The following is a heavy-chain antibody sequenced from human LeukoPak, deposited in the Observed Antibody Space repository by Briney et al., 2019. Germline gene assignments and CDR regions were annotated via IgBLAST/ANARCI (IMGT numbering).Heavy chain of an antibody. CDR2: ISYDGFDK. CDR1: GFTFSSYG. D-gene: IGHD3/OR15-3a*01. CDR3: ANALTGDPRLLDPLMDV. Sequence: PGGSLRLSCAASGFTFSSYGMHWVRQAPGKGLEWVAVISYDGFDKYYADSVKGRYSVSRDNSKNTLFLEMDSLRPEDTAVYCANALTGDPRLLDPLMDVWGQGTTVIVSS. J-gene: IGHJ6*02. V-gene: IGHV3-30*18.